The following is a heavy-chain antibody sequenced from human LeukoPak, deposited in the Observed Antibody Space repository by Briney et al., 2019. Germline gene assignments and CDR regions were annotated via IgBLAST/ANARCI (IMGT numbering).Heavy chain of an antibody. CDR1: GYTFTGYY. Sequence: ASVKVSCKASGYTFTGYYMHWVRQAPGQGLEWMGWINPNSGGTNYAQKFQGRVTMTRDTSISTAYMELSSLRSEDTAVYYCARARTVVPAARRPPNWFDPWGQGTLVTVSS. D-gene: IGHD2-2*01. CDR2: INPNSGGT. V-gene: IGHV1-2*02. J-gene: IGHJ5*02. CDR3: ARARTVVPAARRPPNWFDP.